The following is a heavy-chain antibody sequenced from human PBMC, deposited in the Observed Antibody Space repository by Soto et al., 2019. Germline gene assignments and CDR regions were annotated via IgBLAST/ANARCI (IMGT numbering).Heavy chain of an antibody. CDR2: IIPIFGTA. CDR3: ARVPRWYDILTGLYYYYGMDV. V-gene: IGHV1-69*13. J-gene: IGHJ6*02. D-gene: IGHD3-9*01. Sequence: SVKVSCNASGGTFSSYAISWARQAPGQGLEWMGGIIPIFGTANYAQKFQGRVTITADESTSTAYMELSSLRSEDTAVYYCARVPRWYDILTGLYYYYGMDVWGQGTTVTVSS. CDR1: GGTFSSYA.